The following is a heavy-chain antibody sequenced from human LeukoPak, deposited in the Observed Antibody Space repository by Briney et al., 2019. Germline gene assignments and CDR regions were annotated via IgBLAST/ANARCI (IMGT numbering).Heavy chain of an antibody. CDR1: GGSVSSSSYY. Sequence: SETLSLTCTVSGGSVSSSSYYWGWIRQPPGKGLEWIGNIYYDGSTYYNPSLKSRVTISVDTSKNQFSLKVRPVTAADTAVYYCARETRGAAGTIDYWGQGTLVTVSS. V-gene: IGHV4-39*02. D-gene: IGHD6-13*01. CDR2: IYYDGST. J-gene: IGHJ4*02. CDR3: ARETRGAAGTIDY.